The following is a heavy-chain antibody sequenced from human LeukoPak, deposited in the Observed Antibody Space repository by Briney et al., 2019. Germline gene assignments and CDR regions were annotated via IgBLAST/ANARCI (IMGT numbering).Heavy chain of an antibody. V-gene: IGHV3-7*01. CDR1: GFTFSSYS. J-gene: IGHJ5*02. CDR3: TRDFDP. CDR2: IKQDGSEK. Sequence: GGSLRLSCAASGFTFSSYSMNWVRQAPGKGLEWVGNIKQDGSEKYYVDSVKGRFTISRDNAKNSLYLDMNSLRVEDTAIYYCTRDFDPWGQGTLVTVSS.